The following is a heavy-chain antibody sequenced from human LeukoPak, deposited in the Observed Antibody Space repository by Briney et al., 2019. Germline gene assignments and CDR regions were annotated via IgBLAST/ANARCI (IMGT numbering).Heavy chain of an antibody. CDR1: GFTVSSNY. D-gene: IGHD6-19*01. Sequence: GSLRLSCAASGFTVSSNYMSWVRQAPGKGLEWVSVIYSGGSTYYADSVKGRFTISRDNSKNTLYLQMNSLRAEDTAVYYCARDQYSSGWYRFDYWGQGTLVTVSS. J-gene: IGHJ4*02. CDR3: ARDQYSSGWYRFDY. V-gene: IGHV3-53*01. CDR2: IYSGGST.